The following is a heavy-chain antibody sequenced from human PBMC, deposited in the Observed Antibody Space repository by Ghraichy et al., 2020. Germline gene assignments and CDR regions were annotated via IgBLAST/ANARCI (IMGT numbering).Heavy chain of an antibody. CDR2: INHSGST. Sequence: GSLSLTCAVYGGSFSGYYWSWIRQPPGKGLEWIGEINHSGSTNYNPSLKSRVTISVDTSKNQFSLKLRSVTAADTAVYYCARRGVEFWSGFDPWGQGTLVTVSS. J-gene: IGHJ5*02. CDR1: GGSFSGYY. CDR3: ARRGVEFWSGFDP. D-gene: IGHD3-3*01. V-gene: IGHV4-34*01.